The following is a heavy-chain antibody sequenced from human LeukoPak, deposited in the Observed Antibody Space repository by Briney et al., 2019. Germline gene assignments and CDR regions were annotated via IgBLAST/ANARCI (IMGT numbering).Heavy chain of an antibody. CDR1: GGSISSYY. CDR2: IYYSGST. V-gene: IGHV4-39*01. Sequence: PSETLSLTCTVSGGSISSYYWGWIRQPPGKGLEWIGSIYYSGSTYYNPSLKGRVTISVDTSKNQFSLKLSSVTAADTAVYYCAVADGYGPFDYWGQGTLVTVSS. CDR3: AVADGYGPFDY. D-gene: IGHD3-10*01. J-gene: IGHJ4*02.